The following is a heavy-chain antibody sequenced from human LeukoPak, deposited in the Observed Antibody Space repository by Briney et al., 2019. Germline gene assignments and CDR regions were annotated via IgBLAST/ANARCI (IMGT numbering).Heavy chain of an antibody. CDR2: TYAGGAS. D-gene: IGHD5-24*01. J-gene: IGHJ4*01. V-gene: IGHV3-53*01. CDR1: GFNISKTY. CDR3: VRDNAYTFDY. Sequence: GGSLRLSCAASGFNISKTYLMWARQAPGRRLEWVSVTYAGGASWYGESVKGRFTISRANAKSTLYLQMNSLRAEDTAIYYCVRDNAYTFDYWGHGTLVTVSS.